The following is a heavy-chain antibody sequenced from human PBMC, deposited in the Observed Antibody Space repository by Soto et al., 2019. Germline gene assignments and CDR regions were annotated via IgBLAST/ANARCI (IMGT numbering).Heavy chain of an antibody. CDR2: IFYSRTT. J-gene: IGHJ4*02. Sequence: PWETLSLACTVSGGSINSGGYYWTWIRQQPGKGLEWIGYIFYSRTTSYNPSLKRRVTISGDTSKNQFALTRRSVTAAGSAVYCCARESSGELAYCFGFWGQGTPVTVSS. CDR1: GGSINSGGYY. D-gene: IGHD3-16*01. CDR3: ARESSGELAYCFGF. V-gene: IGHV4-31*03.